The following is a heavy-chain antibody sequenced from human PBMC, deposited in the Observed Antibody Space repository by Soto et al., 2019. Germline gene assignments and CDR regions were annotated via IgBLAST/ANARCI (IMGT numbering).Heavy chain of an antibody. CDR3: AKDRQESSFS. V-gene: IGHV3-23*01. CDR2: ISSGDAFT. CDR1: GFNFRNYA. D-gene: IGHD6-19*01. J-gene: IGHJ5*02. Sequence: EVQLLESGGGLVQPGGSLRLSCAASGFNFRNYAMSWVRQAPGKGLEWVSTISSGDAFTYYADSVKGRFTISRDYSKSTLYLQMNTRRAEDTAVYYCAKDRQESSFSWGQGTMVTVTS.